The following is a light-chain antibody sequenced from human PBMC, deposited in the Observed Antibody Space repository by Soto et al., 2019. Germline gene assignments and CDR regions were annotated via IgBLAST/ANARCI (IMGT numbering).Light chain of an antibody. J-gene: IGKJ4*01. CDR2: SAS. CDR3: QQTFSPFVT. Sequence: IQLTQSPSSLSASIGDRVTIACRASQGISRYLAWYQHKPGKAPQLLIYSASTLQSGVPSRFSGSGSGTDFTLTLSGLQHEDSATYYCQQTFSPFVTFGAGTKVEV. V-gene: IGKV1-9*01. CDR1: QGISRY.